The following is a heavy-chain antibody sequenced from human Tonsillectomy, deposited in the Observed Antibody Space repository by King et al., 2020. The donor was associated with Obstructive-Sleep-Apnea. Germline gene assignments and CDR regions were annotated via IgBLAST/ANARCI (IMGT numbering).Heavy chain of an antibody. J-gene: IGHJ4*02. CDR1: GGSVSNYY. CDR3: AREGSDGYNYFDY. Sequence: QLQESGPGLVKPSETLSLTCTVSGGSVSNYYWNWIRQPPGKRLEWIANVQSGGTTYYNPSLRRRVTISLDMSENKFSLRVTSVTTADTAVYYCAREGSDGYNYFDYWGQGTLVTVSS. V-gene: IGHV4-59*02. CDR2: VQSGGTT. D-gene: IGHD5-24*01.